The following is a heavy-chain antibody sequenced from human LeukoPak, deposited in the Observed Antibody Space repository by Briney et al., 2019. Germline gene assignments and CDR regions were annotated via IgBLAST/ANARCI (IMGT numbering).Heavy chain of an antibody. Sequence: KSSETLSLTCAVSGASISGSGYYWGWIRQPPVKGLEWIGNIYYSGSTYYNASLKSRVTISVDTSKNQFSLKLSFVTAADTAVYYCARGGNTKWELPTIDYWGQGTLVTVSS. D-gene: IGHD1-26*01. CDR1: GASISGSGYY. V-gene: IGHV4-39*07. J-gene: IGHJ4*02. CDR2: IYYSGST. CDR3: ARGGNTKWELPTIDY.